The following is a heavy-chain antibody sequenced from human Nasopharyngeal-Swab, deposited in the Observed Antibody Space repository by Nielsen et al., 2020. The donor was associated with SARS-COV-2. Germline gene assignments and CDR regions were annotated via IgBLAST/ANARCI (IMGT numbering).Heavy chain of an antibody. CDR2: ISSSGSTI. CDR1: GFTFSDYY. Sequence: GESLKISCAASGFTFSDYYMSWIRQAPGKGLEWVSYISSSGSTIYYADSVKGRFTIPRDNAKNSLYLQMNSLRAEDTAVYYCARAEEMYYYDSSGPFDYWGQGTLVTVSS. CDR3: ARAEEMYYYDSSGPFDY. J-gene: IGHJ4*02. D-gene: IGHD3-22*01. V-gene: IGHV3-11*04.